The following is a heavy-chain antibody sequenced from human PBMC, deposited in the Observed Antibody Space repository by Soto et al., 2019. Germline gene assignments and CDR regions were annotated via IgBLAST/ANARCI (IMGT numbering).Heavy chain of an antibody. D-gene: IGHD4-4*01. J-gene: IGHJ4*02. Sequence: VPLLESGGGLVQPGGSLRLSCVGSGFSFRKYAMNWVRQAPGKGLEWVSGISGSGGSGRGFYADPVKGRFTISRDKSKNTLYLEMNSLRAEDTAVYYCAKDLDDYSSAIDFWGQGTLVTVSS. CDR2: ISGSGGSGRG. V-gene: IGHV3-23*01. CDR1: GFSFRKYA. CDR3: AKDLDDYSSAIDF.